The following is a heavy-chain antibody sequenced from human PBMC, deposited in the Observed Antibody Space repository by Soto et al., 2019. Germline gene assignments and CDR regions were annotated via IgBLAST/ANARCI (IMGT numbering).Heavy chain of an antibody. CDR3: AKDLTGQSVL. CDR2: ISFDGSNK. V-gene: IGHV3-30*18. CDR1: GFTFSSHG. J-gene: IGHJ2*01. D-gene: IGHD3-9*01. Sequence: GGSLRLSCAASGFTFSSHGMHWVRQAPGKGLEWVAVISFDGSNKYYADSVKGRFTISRDNSKNTLYLQMNSLRAEDTAVYYCAKDLTGQSVLWGRGTLVTVSS.